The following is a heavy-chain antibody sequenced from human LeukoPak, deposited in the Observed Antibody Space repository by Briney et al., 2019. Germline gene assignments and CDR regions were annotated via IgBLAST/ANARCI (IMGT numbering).Heavy chain of an antibody. D-gene: IGHD1-26*01. J-gene: IGHJ4*02. V-gene: IGHV1-2*02. CDR1: GYTFTSYD. CDR2: INPNSGGT. CDR3: ARGDSGLDY. Sequence: ASVKVSCKASGYTFTSYDINWVRQAPGQGLEWMGWINPNSGGTNYAQKFQGRVTMTRDTSISTAYMELSRLRSDDTAVYYCARGDSGLDYWGQGTLVTVSS.